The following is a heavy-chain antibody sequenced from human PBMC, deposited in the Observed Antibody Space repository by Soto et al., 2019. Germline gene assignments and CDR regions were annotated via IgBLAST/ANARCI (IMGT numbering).Heavy chain of an antibody. Sequence: PSETLSLTCTVSGGSVSSGSYYWSWIRQPPGKGLEWIGYIYYSGSTNYNPSLKSRVTISVDTSKNQFSLKLSSVTAADTAVYYCASSDFWSGYFLFHYWGQGTLVTVSS. CDR1: GGSVSSGSYY. D-gene: IGHD3-3*01. V-gene: IGHV4-61*01. J-gene: IGHJ4*02. CDR2: IYYSGST. CDR3: ASSDFWSGYFLFHY.